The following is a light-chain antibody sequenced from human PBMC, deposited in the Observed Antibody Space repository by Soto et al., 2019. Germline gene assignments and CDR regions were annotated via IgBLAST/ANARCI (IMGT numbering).Light chain of an antibody. CDR2: AAS. J-gene: IGKJ2*01. Sequence: DIQMPQSPSSLSASVGDRVTITCRPSQSIDNFLNWYQQKPGKAPNLLIYAASSLQSGVSSRFSGSGSGTDFTLTISSLQPEDSATYYCQQSYSLPYTFGQGTKVEIK. CDR1: QSIDNF. V-gene: IGKV1-39*01. CDR3: QQSYSLPYT.